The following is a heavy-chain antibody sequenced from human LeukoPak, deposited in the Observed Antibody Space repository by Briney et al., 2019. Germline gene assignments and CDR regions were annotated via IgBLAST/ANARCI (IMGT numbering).Heavy chain of an antibody. CDR3: ARHVYSYGWEGDY. Sequence: PSETLSLNCTVSGASVSSSDYYWGWIRQPPGMRLEWIGNLYFSGNPYYNPSLNSRVTISVDTSKNQFSLKMRSVTAADTAVYYCARHVYSYGWEGDYWGQGTLVTVSS. D-gene: IGHD5-18*01. J-gene: IGHJ4*02. CDR1: GASVSSSDYY. CDR2: LYFSGNP. V-gene: IGHV4-39*01.